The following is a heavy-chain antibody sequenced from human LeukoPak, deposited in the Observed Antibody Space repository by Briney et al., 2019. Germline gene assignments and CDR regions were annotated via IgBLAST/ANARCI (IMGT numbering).Heavy chain of an antibody. D-gene: IGHD2-8*01. J-gene: IGHJ4*02. CDR1: GGSISSYY. Sequence: SETLSLTCTVSGGSISSYYWSWIRQPAGKGLEWIGRIYASGSTNYNPSLKSRVTMSVDTSKNQFSLKLSSVTAADTAVYYCARSLGYCTNGVCPRYFDYWGQGTLVTVSS. V-gene: IGHV4-4*07. CDR3: ARSLGYCTNGVCPRYFDY. CDR2: IYASGST.